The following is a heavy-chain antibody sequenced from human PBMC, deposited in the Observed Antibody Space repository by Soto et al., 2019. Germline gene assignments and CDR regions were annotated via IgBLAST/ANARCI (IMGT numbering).Heavy chain of an antibody. V-gene: IGHV1-46*01. Sequence: GASVKVSCKASGYTFTSYYMHWVRQAPGQGLEWMGIINPSGGSTSYAQKFQGRVTMTRDTSTSTVYMELSSPRSEDTAVYYCARTGPRDLAISLVPYYYYYGMDVWGQGTTVTVSS. D-gene: IGHD2-2*02. J-gene: IGHJ6*02. CDR3: ARTGPRDLAISLVPYYYYYGMDV. CDR1: GYTFTSYY. CDR2: INPSGGST.